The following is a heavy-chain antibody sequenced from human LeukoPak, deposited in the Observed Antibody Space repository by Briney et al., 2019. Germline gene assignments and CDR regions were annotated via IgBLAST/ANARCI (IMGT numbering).Heavy chain of an antibody. J-gene: IGHJ6*02. V-gene: IGHV3-21*01. CDR3: GGGELWFGELLIGDYYYYGMDV. CDR1: GFTFSSYS. Sequence: GGSLRLSCAASGFTFSSYSMNWVRQAPGKGLEWVSSISSSSSYIYYADSVEGRFTISRDNAKNSLYLQMNSLRAEDTAVYYCGGGELWFGELLIGDYYYYGMDVWGQGTTVTVSS. D-gene: IGHD3-10*01. CDR2: ISSSSSYI.